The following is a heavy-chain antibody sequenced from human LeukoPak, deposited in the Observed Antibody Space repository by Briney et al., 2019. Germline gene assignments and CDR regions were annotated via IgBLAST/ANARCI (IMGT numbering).Heavy chain of an antibody. J-gene: IGHJ4*02. CDR3: TRRSYGSSLVY. CDR2: IYYSGNT. Sequence: KPSETLSLTCAVSGGSISSGNCSWGWIRQPPGKGLEWIGNIYYSGNTYYNSSLKSRVTIFVDMSKNQLSLKLTSVTAADTAVYYCTRRSYGSSLVYWGQGTLVTVSS. CDR1: GGSISSGNCS. D-gene: IGHD6-13*01. V-gene: IGHV4-39*01.